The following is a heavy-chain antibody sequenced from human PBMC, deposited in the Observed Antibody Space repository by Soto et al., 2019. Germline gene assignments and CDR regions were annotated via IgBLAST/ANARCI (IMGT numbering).Heavy chain of an antibody. CDR1: GFIFDIYS. V-gene: IGHV3-21*01. Sequence: EVQLVESGGGLVKPGGSLRLSCAASGFIFDIYSMTWVRQAPGKGLEWVAAISSSSSYIYYADSVKGRFTISRENAENSLFLQMGSLRADDTAVYYCARDRGAASDIRYYYYGIDVWGQGTTVTVSS. CDR3: ARDRGAASDIRYYYYGIDV. CDR2: ISSSSSYI. D-gene: IGHD3-10*01. J-gene: IGHJ6*02.